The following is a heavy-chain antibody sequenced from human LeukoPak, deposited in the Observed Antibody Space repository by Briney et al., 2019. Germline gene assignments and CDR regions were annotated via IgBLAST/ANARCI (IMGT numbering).Heavy chain of an antibody. V-gene: IGHV3-21*01. CDR2: ISYLSSHV. J-gene: IGHJ4*02. D-gene: IGHD3-16*01. CDR1: GFTFSDYD. CDR3: GRAFPPLRTSSAGDL. Sequence: GGSLRLSCSASGFTFSDYDMNWVRQAPGKGLEWVSSISYLSSHVYYGDSVKGRFSISRDNAKNSLYLQMNSPGTDITAIYYCGRAFPPLRTSSAGDLWGQGTLVTVSS.